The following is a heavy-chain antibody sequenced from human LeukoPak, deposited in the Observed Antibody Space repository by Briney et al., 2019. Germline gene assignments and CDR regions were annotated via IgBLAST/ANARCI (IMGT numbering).Heavy chain of an antibody. CDR1: GFTFSSYA. D-gene: IGHD6-19*01. CDR3: ARPPRDSSGWYFDY. CDR2: ISYDGSNK. Sequence: PGGSLRLSCAASGFTFSSYAMHWVRQAPGKGLEWVAVISYDGSNKYYADSVKGRFTISRDNSKNTLYLQMNSLRAEDTAVYYCARPPRDSSGWYFDYWGQGTLVTVSS. V-gene: IGHV3-30*04. J-gene: IGHJ4*02.